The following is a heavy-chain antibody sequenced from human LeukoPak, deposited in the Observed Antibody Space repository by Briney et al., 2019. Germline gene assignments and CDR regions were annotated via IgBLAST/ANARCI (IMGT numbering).Heavy chain of an antibody. CDR2: INPNSGGT. Sequence: GASVKVSCKASGYTFTGYYMHWVRQAPGQGLEWMGWINPNSGGTNYAQKFQGRVTMTRDTSISTAYMELSRLRSDDTAVYYCARGLDGIAAADFDYWGQGTLATVSS. CDR1: GYTFTGYY. V-gene: IGHV1-2*02. D-gene: IGHD6-13*01. J-gene: IGHJ4*02. CDR3: ARGLDGIAAADFDY.